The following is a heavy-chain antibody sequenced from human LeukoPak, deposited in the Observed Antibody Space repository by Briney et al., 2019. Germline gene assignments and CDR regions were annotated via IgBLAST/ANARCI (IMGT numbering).Heavy chain of an antibody. Sequence: GGSLRLSCATSGFTFSSYAMSWVRQAPGKGLEWVSGISGGGGRTHYADSVKGRVTISRDNPKNTLYLQMNSLRGEDTAEYYCAKHDILTGSFYGMDDWGQGTTVTVSS. CDR2: ISGGGGRT. J-gene: IGHJ6*02. CDR1: GFTFSSYA. D-gene: IGHD3-9*01. V-gene: IGHV3-23*01. CDR3: AKHDILTGSFYGMDD.